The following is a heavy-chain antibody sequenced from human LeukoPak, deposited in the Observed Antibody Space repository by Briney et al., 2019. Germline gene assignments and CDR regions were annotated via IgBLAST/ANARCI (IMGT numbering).Heavy chain of an antibody. CDR1: GGSITSNH. J-gene: IGHJ4*02. D-gene: IGHD2-21*01. Sequence: SETLSLTCAVSGGSITSNHWSWVRQPPGKGLEWIGQVHHSGGTSYNPPLRSRVAISIDKSENQFSLKLNSVTAADTAVYYCARHGGHYQSDDWGQGTLVTVSS. CDR3: ARHGGHYQSDD. CDR2: VHHSGGT. V-gene: IGHV4-4*02.